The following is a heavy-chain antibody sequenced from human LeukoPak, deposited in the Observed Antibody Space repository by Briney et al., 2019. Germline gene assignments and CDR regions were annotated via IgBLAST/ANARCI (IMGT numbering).Heavy chain of an antibody. V-gene: IGHV3-74*01. CDR1: GFTFSNYW. CDR2: INTDGSIT. CDR3: ASQVALGY. D-gene: IGHD2-15*01. Sequence: GGSLRLSCAASGFTFSNYWMRWVRQGPGKGLDWVSHINTDGSITNYADSVKGRFTISRDNAKNTLYLQMNSLRVEDTAMYYCASQVALGYWGQGILVTVSS. J-gene: IGHJ4*02.